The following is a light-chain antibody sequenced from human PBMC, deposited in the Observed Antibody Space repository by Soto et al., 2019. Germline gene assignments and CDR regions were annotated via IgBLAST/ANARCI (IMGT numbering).Light chain of an antibody. CDR3: CSYAGGTSVV. J-gene: IGLJ2*01. CDR1: SSDVGRYHL. Sequence: QAVVTQPASVSGSPGQSITISCTGTSSDVGRYHLVSWYQQHPGKAPKLMIFEDTERPSGVSNRFSGSKSGNTASLTISGLQTEDEADYYCCSYAGGTSVVFGGGTKLTVL. V-gene: IGLV2-23*01. CDR2: EDT.